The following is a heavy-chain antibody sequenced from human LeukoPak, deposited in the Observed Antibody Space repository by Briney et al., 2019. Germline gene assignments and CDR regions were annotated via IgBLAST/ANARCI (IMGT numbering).Heavy chain of an antibody. CDR2: IQQDGSKK. Sequence: GGSLRLSCAASGFTFNYYWLTWVRQAPGKGLEWVANIQQDGSKKYYVDSVKGRFIISRDNAKNSLYLQMNSLRAEDTAVYYCARVRKLRTRGVMDPLDYWGQGTLVTVSS. V-gene: IGHV3-7*01. J-gene: IGHJ4*02. CDR1: GFTFNYYW. D-gene: IGHD3-10*01. CDR3: ARVRKLRTRGVMDPLDY.